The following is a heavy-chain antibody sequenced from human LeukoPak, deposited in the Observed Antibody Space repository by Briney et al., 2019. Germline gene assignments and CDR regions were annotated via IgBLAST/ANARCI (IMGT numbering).Heavy chain of an antibody. CDR1: GFTFSSYS. CDR3: APQTTGYGSGWSDY. Sequence: GGSLRLSCAASGFTFSSYSMNWVRQAPGKGLEWVSYISSSSSTIYYADSVKGRFTISRDNAKNSLYLQMNSLRAEDTAVYYCAPQTTGYGSGWSDYWGQGTLVTVSS. D-gene: IGHD6-19*01. CDR2: ISSSSSTI. J-gene: IGHJ4*02. V-gene: IGHV3-48*04.